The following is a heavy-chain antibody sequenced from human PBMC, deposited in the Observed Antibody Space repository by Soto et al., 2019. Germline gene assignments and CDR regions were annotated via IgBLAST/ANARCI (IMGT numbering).Heavy chain of an antibody. CDR2: IIPIFGTA. D-gene: IGHD1-1*01. V-gene: IGHV1-69*13. CDR3: ASPTKPLYYYYGMDV. J-gene: IGHJ6*02. Sequence: SVKVACKASGGTFSSYAISWVRQAPGQGLEWMGGIIPIFGTANYAQKFQGRVTITADESTSTAYMELSSLRSEATAVYYCASPTKPLYYYYGMDVWGQGTTVTVSS. CDR1: GGTFSSYA.